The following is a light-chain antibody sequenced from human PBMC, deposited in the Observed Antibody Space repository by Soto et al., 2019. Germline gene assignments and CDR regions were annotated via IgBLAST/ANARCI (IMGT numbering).Light chain of an antibody. V-gene: IGKV3-20*01. CDR1: QSVDSSF. Sequence: EIVLTQSPGVLSLSPGERATLSCRASQSVDSSFFAWYQQKPGQAPRLLIYGASKRATGIPDRFSGSGSGTDFTLTISRLEPQDFAVYYCQQYVSSVTFGQGTTVEI. J-gene: IGKJ1*01. CDR3: QQYVSSVT. CDR2: GAS.